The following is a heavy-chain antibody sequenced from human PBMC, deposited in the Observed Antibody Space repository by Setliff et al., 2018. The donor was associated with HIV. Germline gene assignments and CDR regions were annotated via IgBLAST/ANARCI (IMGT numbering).Heavy chain of an antibody. CDR3: ARVKASWYMDV. Sequence: GGSLRLSCAASGFTFNIYYLSWVRQAPGKGLEWVGKINQDESEQFYVDSVRGRFTISRDNAKNSLYLQMNSLRAEGTAVYFCARVKASWYMDVWGKGTTVTVSS. CDR1: GFTFNIYY. V-gene: IGHV3-7*03. J-gene: IGHJ6*03. CDR2: INQDESEQ.